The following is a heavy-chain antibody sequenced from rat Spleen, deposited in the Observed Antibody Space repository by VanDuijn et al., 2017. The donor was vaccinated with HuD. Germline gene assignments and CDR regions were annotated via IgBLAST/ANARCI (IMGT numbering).Heavy chain of an antibody. CDR1: GFSLINYH. J-gene: IGHJ2*01. D-gene: IGHD1-11*01. Sequence: QVQLKESGPGLVQPSQPLSLTCTVSGFSLINYHVSWVRQPPGKGLEWMGVIWTGGSTAYNSLLKSRLSISRDTSKSLVFLKMNSLQNEGTAAYCCGREYHGGYSDYGGQGVMVTVSS. CDR3: GREYHGGYSDY. V-gene: IGHV2-43*01. CDR2: IWTGGST.